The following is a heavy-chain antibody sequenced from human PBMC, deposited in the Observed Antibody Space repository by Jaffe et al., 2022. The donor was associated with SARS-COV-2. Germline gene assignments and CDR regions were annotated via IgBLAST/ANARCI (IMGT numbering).Heavy chain of an antibody. V-gene: IGHV3-74*01. CDR2: INSDGSSA. Sequence: EVQLVESGGGLVQPGGSLRLSCAASGFTFSSFWMHWVRQAPGKGLVWVSRINSDGSSANYADSVKGRFTISRDTARNSLYLQMNTLRAEDTAVYYCARERHLTLLRGVSYYNYYMDVWGEGTTVTVSS. CDR3: ARERHLTLLRGVSYYNYYMDV. CDR1: GFTFSSFW. J-gene: IGHJ6*03. D-gene: IGHD3-10*01.